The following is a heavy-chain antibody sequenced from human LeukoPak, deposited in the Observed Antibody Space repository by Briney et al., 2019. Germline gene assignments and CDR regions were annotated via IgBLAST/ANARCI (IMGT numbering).Heavy chain of an antibody. V-gene: IGHV3-7*01. D-gene: IGHD3-10*02. CDR2: IKQDGSEK. Sequence: GGSLRLSCAASGFTFSSYWMSWVRQAPGKGLEWVANIKQDGSEKYYVDSVKGRFTISRDNAKNTLNLQMNSLRAEDTAVYYCAELGITMIGGVWGKGTTVTISS. CDR3: AELGITMIGGV. CDR1: GFTFSSYW. J-gene: IGHJ6*04.